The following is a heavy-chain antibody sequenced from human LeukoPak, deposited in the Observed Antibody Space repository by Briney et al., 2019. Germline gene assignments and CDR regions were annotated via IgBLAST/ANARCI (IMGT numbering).Heavy chain of an antibody. CDR2: ISGSGGST. V-gene: IGHV3-23*01. J-gene: IGHJ4*02. D-gene: IGHD3-22*01. CDR1: GFTFSSYG. Sequence: PGGSLRLSCAASGFTFSSYGMTWVRQAPGKGLEWVSAISGSGGSTYYADSVRGRFTISRDNSKNTLYLQMNSLRAEDTAVYYCAKYHTTMIVVPKEGFDYWGQGTLVTVSS. CDR3: AKYHTTMIVVPKEGFDY.